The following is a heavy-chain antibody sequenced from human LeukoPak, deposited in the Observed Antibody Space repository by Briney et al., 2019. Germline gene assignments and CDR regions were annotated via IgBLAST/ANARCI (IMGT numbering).Heavy chain of an antibody. J-gene: IGHJ4*02. CDR3: APLTGDLPLDY. CDR1: GYTFTDYY. CDR2: INPNGGGT. V-gene: IGHV1-2*02. Sequence: GASVKVSCKASGYTFTDYYMHWVRQAPGQGLEWMGWINPNGGGTNYAQKFQGRVTMTRDTSISTAYMELSRLTSDDTAVYYCAPLTGDLPLDYWGQGTLVTVSS. D-gene: IGHD7-27*01.